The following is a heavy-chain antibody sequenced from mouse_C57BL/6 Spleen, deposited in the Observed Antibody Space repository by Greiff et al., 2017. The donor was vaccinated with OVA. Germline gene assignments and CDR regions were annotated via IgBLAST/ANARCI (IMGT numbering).Heavy chain of an antibody. CDR1: GYTFTSYW. V-gene: IGHV1-53*01. Sequence: VKLQQPGTELVKPGASVKLSCKASGYTFTSYWMHWVKQRPGQGLEWIGNINPSNGGTNYNEKFKSKATLTVDKSSSTAYMQLSSLTSEDSAVYYCARSGGVYYDYDGHSWFAYWGQGTLVTVSA. CDR3: ARSGGVYYDYDGHSWFAY. J-gene: IGHJ3*01. CDR2: INPSNGGT. D-gene: IGHD2-4*01.